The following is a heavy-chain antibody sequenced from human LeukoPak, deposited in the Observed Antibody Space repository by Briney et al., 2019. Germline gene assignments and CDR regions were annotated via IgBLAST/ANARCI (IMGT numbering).Heavy chain of an antibody. CDR3: AKGSLSYCSGRCYYFDY. CDR1: GFTFSSYA. CDR2: ISGSDGGT. D-gene: IGHD2-15*01. V-gene: IGHV3-23*01. J-gene: IGHJ4*02. Sequence: PGGSLRLSCAASGFTFSSYAMSWVRQAPGKGLEWVSGISGSDGGTYNADSAKGRFTISRDNSKNTLYLQMNSLRAEDAAVSYCAKGSLSYCSGRCYYFDYWGQGTLVTVSS.